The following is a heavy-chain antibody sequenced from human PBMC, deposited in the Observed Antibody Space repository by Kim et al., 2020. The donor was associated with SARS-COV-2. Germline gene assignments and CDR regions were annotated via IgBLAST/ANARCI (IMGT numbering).Heavy chain of an antibody. CDR3: ARGMYYYGSGQGGLWFDP. CDR2: INPNSGGT. V-gene: IGHV1-2*06. J-gene: IGHJ5*02. D-gene: IGHD3-10*01. CDR1: GYTFTGYY. Sequence: ASVKVSCKASGYTFTGYYMHWVRQAPGQGLEWMGRINPNSGGTNYAQKFQGRVTMTRDTSISTAYMELSRLRSDDTAVYYCARGMYYYGSGQGGLWFDPWGQGTLVTVSS.